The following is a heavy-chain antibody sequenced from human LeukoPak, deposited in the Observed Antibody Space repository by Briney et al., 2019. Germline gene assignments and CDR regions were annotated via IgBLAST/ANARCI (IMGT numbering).Heavy chain of an antibody. J-gene: IGHJ6*04. Sequence: GGSLRLSCAASGFAFRGYWMNWVRHGPGKGLVWRSRINPDGAHTDYADFVKGRFTVSRDNAKNTLYLQLNSLRVDDTAVYYCARTAYNGYDKGDVWCKGTTVTVSS. V-gene: IGHV3-74*01. CDR2: INPDGAHT. CDR3: ARTAYNGYDKGDV. CDR1: GFAFRGYW. D-gene: IGHD5-12*01.